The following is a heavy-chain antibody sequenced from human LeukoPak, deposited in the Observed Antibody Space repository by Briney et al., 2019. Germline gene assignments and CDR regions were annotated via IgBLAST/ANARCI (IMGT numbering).Heavy chain of an antibody. V-gene: IGHV1-69*04. Sequence: GASVKVSCKASGGTFSSYAISWVRQAPGQGLEWMGRIIPILGIANYAQKFQGRVTITADKSTSTAYMELSSLRSEDTAVYYCASATGLRVYYFDYWGQGTLVTVSS. J-gene: IGHJ4*02. CDR2: IIPILGIA. D-gene: IGHD6-6*01. CDR1: GGTFSSYA. CDR3: ASATGLRVYYFDY.